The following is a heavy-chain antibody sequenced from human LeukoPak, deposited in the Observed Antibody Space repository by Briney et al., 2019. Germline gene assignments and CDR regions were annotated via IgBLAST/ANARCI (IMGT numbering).Heavy chain of an antibody. CDR2: IYYSGST. D-gene: IGHD6-6*01. CDR3: ARRGYSSSSFGGDFDY. CDR1: GGSISSSSYY. Sequence: SETLSLTCTVSGGSISSSSYYWGWIRQPPGKGLEWIGSIYYSGSTYYNPSLKSRVTISVDTSKNQFSLKLSSVTAADTAVYYCARRGYSSSSFGGDFDYWGQGTLVTVSS. J-gene: IGHJ4*02. V-gene: IGHV4-39*01.